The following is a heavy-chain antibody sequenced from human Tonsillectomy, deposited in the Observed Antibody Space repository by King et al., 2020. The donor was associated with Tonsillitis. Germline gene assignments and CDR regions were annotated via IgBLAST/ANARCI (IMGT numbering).Heavy chain of an antibody. Sequence: VQLVESGGGLVQPGGSLRLSCAVSEFTFSSYAMTWVRQAPGRGLEWVSAISGSAGSTYYADSVKGRFTISRDNSKNTLYLQMNSLRAEDTAVYYCAKLGFSSGCYGYFDYWRQGPLVTVSS. CDR3: AKLGFSSGCYGYFDY. J-gene: IGHJ4*02. CDR2: ISGSAGST. CDR1: EFTFSSYA. V-gene: IGHV3-23*04. D-gene: IGHD6-19*01.